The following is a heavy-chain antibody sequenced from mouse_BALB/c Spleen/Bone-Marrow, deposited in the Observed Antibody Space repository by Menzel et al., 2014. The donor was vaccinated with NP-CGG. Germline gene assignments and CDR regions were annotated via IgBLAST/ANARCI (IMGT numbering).Heavy chain of an antibody. CDR3: ARLDGNYRNAMDY. CDR2: IYPGSGST. CDR1: GYTFTDYV. D-gene: IGHD2-1*01. V-gene: IGHV1-77*01. Sequence: SGPELVKPGASVKMSCKASGYTFTDYVITWVKQRTGQGLEWIGEIYPGSGSTYYNEKFKGKATLTADKSSNTAYMQLGSLTSEDSAVYFCARLDGNYRNAMDYWGQGTSVTVSS. J-gene: IGHJ4*01.